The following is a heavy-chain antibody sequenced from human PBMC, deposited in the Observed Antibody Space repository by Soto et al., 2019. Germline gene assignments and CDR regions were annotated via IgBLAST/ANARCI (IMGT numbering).Heavy chain of an antibody. J-gene: IGHJ6*03. CDR3: ARARFGTPYYYYYYMDV. CDR2: IYYSGST. Sequence: PSETLSLTCTVSGGSISSTSYYWGWIRQPPGKGLEWIGYIYYSGSTNYNPSLKSRVTISVDTSKNQFSLKLSSVTAADTAVYYCARARFGTPYYYYYYMDVWGKGTTVTVSS. CDR1: GGSISSTSYY. D-gene: IGHD3-10*01. V-gene: IGHV4-61*05.